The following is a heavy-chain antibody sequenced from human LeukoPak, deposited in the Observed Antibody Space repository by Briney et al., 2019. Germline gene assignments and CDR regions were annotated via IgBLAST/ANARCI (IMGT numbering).Heavy chain of an antibody. V-gene: IGHV4-59*01. CDR2: IYYSGST. J-gene: IGHJ4*02. CDR3: ARERSDYGDYFDY. D-gene: IGHD4-17*01. Sequence: PSETLSLTCAVSGGSISSYYWSWIRQPPGKGLEWIGYIYYSGSTNYNPSLKSRVTISVDTSKNQFSLKLSSVTAADTAVYYCARERSDYGDYFDYWGQGTLVTVSS. CDR1: GGSISSYY.